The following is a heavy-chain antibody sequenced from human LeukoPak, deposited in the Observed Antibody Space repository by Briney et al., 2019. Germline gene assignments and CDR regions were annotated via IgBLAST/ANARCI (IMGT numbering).Heavy chain of an antibody. CDR1: GGSVSSGGYY. CDR2: IYNSGST. CDR3: ARGRLRDNFDS. J-gene: IGHJ4*02. Sequence: SETLSLTCTVSGGSVSSGGYYWNWIRQHPGKGLEWIGYIYNSGSTYYNPSLKSRITISVDTSKNQFSLKLSSVTAADTAVYYCARGRLRDNFDSWGQGTLVTVSS. V-gene: IGHV4-31*03. D-gene: IGHD5-24*01.